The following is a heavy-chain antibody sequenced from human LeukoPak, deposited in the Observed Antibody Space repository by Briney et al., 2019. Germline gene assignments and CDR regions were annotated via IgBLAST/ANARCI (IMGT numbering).Heavy chain of an antibody. CDR2: IYTSGST. CDR1: GGSISSGSHY. V-gene: IGHV4-61*02. D-gene: IGHD4-17*01. J-gene: IGHJ4*02. CDR3: AREFGYAVTSLDY. Sequence: SQTLSLTCTVSGGSISSGSHYWSWIRQPAGKGLEWIGRIYTSGSTHYNPSLKSRVTISVDTSKNQFSLKPSSVTAADTAVYYCAREFGYAVTSLDYWGQGTLVTVSS.